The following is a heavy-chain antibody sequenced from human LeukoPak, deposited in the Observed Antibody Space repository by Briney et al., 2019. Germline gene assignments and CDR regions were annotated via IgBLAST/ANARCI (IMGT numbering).Heavy chain of an antibody. D-gene: IGHD2-2*01. CDR1: GGSFSGYY. CDR3: ARASCSSTSCSRGWYFDL. V-gene: IGHV4-34*01. Sequence: SETLSLTCAVYGGSFSGYYWSWIRQPPGKGLEWIGEINHSGSTNYNLSLKSRVTISVDTSKNQFSLKLSSVTAADTAVYYCARASCSSTSCSRGWYFDLWGRGTLVTVSS. CDR2: INHSGST. J-gene: IGHJ2*01.